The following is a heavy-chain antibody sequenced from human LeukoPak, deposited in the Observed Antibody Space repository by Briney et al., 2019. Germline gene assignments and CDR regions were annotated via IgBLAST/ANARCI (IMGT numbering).Heavy chain of an antibody. CDR3: ARGGISTSPGGDYYMDV. D-gene: IGHD2/OR15-2a*01. Sequence: GASVKVSCKASGYTFTSYGISWVRQAPGQGLEWMGIINPSGGSTSYAQKFQGRVTMTRDMSTSTVYMELSSLRSEDTAVYYCARGGISTSPGGDYYMDVWGKGTTVTVSS. V-gene: IGHV1-46*01. CDR1: GYTFTSYG. CDR2: INPSGGST. J-gene: IGHJ6*03.